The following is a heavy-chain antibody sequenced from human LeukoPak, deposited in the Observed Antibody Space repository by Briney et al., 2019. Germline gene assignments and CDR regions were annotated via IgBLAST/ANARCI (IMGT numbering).Heavy chain of an antibody. CDR3: ARAPSEIGGYPEYFRH. D-gene: IGHD2-15*01. J-gene: IGHJ1*01. CDR2: IKSDGRT. V-gene: IGHV3-74*01. CDR1: GFTLSSYW. Sequence: GGSLRLSCAASGFTLSSYWMHWVRQAPGKGRVWVSRIKSDGRTNYADSVKGRFTISRDNAKNTVSLQMNSLRAEDTGVYYCARAPSEIGGYPEYFRHWGQGTLVIVSS.